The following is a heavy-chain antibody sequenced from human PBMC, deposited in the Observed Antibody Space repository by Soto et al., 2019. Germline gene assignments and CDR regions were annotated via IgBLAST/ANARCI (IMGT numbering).Heavy chain of an antibody. CDR3: ARGGQDFWSGPFDY. CDR1: GGSISNYY. CDR2: IDTSGST. J-gene: IGHJ4*02. D-gene: IGHD3-3*01. V-gene: IGHV4-4*07. Sequence: ETLSLTCTVSGGSISNYYCNWIRQPAGKGLEWIGRIDTSGSTNYNPSLKSRVTMSVDTSKQEFSLKLSSVTAADTALYYCARGGQDFWSGPFDYWGRGALVTVSS.